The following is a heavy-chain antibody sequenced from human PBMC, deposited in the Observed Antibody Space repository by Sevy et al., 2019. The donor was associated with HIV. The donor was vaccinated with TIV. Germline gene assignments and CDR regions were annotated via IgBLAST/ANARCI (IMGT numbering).Heavy chain of an antibody. CDR1: EFTFSSYA. CDR2: ISGSGRYT. Sequence: GGSLRLSCAASEFTFSSYAMSWVRQAPGKGLEWVSSISGSGRYTYYADSVEGRFTISRDNSKNTLYVQMNSRRAEDTAVYYCAKGFCSGGTCPRDYYYYGMDVWGQGTTVTVSS. V-gene: IGHV3-23*01. J-gene: IGHJ6*02. CDR3: AKGFCSGGTCPRDYYYYGMDV. D-gene: IGHD2-15*01.